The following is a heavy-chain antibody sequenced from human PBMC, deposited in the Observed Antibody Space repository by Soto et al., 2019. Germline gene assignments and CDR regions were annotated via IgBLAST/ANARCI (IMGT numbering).Heavy chain of an antibody. V-gene: IGHV3-30-3*01. CDR3: AREYSGSYYYGMDV. CDR2: ISYDGSNK. CDR1: GFTFSSYA. D-gene: IGHD1-26*01. J-gene: IGHJ6*02. Sequence: QVQLVESGGGVVQPGRSLRLSCAASGFTFSSYAMHWVRQAPGKGLEWVAVISYDGSNKYYADSVMGRFTISRDNSKNTLYLQMNSLRAEDTAVYYCAREYSGSYYYGMDVWGQGTTVTVSS.